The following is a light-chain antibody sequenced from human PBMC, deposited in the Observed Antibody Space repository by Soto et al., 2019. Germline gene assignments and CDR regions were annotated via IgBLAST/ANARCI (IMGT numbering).Light chain of an antibody. CDR2: DVS. CDR1: SSDVGAYHS. CDR3: SSFTDTGTVM. V-gene: IGLV2-14*03. Sequence: QSALTQPASVSGSPGQSFTISCTGTSSDVGAYHSVSWYQQHPGKAPKLIIFDVSNRPSGVSNRFSGSTSGNTASLTISGLQAEDEADYYCSSFTDTGTVMFGGGTKLTVL. J-gene: IGLJ3*02.